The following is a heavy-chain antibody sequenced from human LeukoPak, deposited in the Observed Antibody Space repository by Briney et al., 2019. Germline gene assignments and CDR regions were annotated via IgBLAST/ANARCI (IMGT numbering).Heavy chain of an antibody. CDR1: GGSFSGYY. Sequence: SETLSLTCAVYGGSFSGYYWSWIRQPPGKGLEWIGEINHSGSTNYNPSLKSRVTISVDTSKNQFSLKLSSVTAADTAVYYCASSSWYRVPIIDIWGQGTMVTVSS. CDR2: INHSGST. CDR3: ASSSWYRVPIIDI. D-gene: IGHD6-13*01. J-gene: IGHJ3*02. V-gene: IGHV4-34*01.